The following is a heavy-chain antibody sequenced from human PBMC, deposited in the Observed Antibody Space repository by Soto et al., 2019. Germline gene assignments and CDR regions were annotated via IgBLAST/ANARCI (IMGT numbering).Heavy chain of an antibody. J-gene: IGHJ6*02. Sequence: SETLSLTCAVYGGSFSGYYWSRIRQPPGKGLEWIGEINHSGSTNYNPSLKSRVTISVDTSKNQFSLKLSSVTAADTAVYYCARGGGLWSFYYYYYGMDVWGQGTTVTVSS. CDR2: INHSGST. CDR1: GGSFSGYY. CDR3: ARGGGLWSFYYYYYGMDV. V-gene: IGHV4-34*01. D-gene: IGHD5-18*01.